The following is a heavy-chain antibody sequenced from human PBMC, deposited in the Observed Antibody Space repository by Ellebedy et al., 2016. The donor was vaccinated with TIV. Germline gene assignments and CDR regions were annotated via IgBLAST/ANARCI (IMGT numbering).Heavy chain of an antibody. CDR2: INHSGST. CDR3: ARYLPGDDAFDI. CDR1: GGSFSGYY. D-gene: IGHD4-17*01. V-gene: IGHV4-34*01. Sequence: GSLRLXXAVYGGSFSGYYWSWIRQPPGKGLEWIGEINHSGSTNYNPSLKSRVTISVDTSKNQFSLKLGSVTAADTAVYYCARYLPGDDAFDIWGQGTMVTVSS. J-gene: IGHJ3*02.